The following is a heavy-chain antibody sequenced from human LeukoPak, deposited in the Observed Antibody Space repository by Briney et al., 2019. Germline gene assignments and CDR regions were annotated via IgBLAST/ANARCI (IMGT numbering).Heavy chain of an antibody. V-gene: IGHV3-23*01. CDR2: ISGSGSST. D-gene: IGHD3-22*01. CDR1: GFTFSSYA. J-gene: IGHJ3*02. CDR3: VKGRYYYYNSDAFEI. Sequence: QPGGSRRLSWAASGFTFSSYAMNWVRQAPGRGLEWVSTISGSGSSTYYADSVKGRFTISRENPKNELYLKMNSLRPEARAVYHCVKGRYYYYNSDAFEIWGQGKMVTVSS.